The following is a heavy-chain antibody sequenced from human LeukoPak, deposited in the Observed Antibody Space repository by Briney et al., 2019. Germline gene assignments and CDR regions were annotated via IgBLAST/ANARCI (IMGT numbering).Heavy chain of an antibody. J-gene: IGHJ6*03. D-gene: IGHD1-1*01. V-gene: IGHV1-18*01. CDR3: ARVSQLEPDYYYYYYMDV. CDR1: GYTFTSYG. CDR2: ISAYNGNT. Sequence: ASVKVSCKASGYTFTSYGISWVRQAPGQGLEWMGGISAYNGNTNYAQKLQGRVTMTTDTSTSTAYMELRSLRSDDTAVYCCARVSQLEPDYYYYYYMDVWGKGTTVTVSS.